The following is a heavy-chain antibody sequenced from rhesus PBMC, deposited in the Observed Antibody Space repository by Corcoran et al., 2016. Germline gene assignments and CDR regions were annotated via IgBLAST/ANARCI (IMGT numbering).Heavy chain of an antibody. D-gene: IGHD1-44*01. Sequence: EVQLVQSGAEVKRPGESLKISCKTSGYSFTSYWISWVRPMPGKGLAWRGAIYPIDSATRYRPSFQGQVTISADKSISTAYLQWSSLKASDTATYYCAKSVGDYWGQGVLVTVSS. J-gene: IGHJ4*01. V-gene: IGHV5-20*02. CDR2: IYPIDSAT. CDR3: AKSVGDY. CDR1: GYSFTSYW.